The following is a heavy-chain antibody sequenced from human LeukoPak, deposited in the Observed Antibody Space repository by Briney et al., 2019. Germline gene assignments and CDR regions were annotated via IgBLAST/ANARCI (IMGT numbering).Heavy chain of an antibody. V-gene: IGHV5-51*01. CDR3: VRSPACSSGTCYPNWFDP. CDR2: TYPGDSNT. CDR1: GHSFTSYW. Sequence: GESLKISCKASGHSFTSYWIGWVRQMPGKGLEWMGITYPGDSNTRYSPSFQGQVTISADKSISSAYLQWSSLKASDTAMYYCVRSPACSSGTCYPNWFDPWGQGTLVTVPS. J-gene: IGHJ5*02. D-gene: IGHD2-15*01.